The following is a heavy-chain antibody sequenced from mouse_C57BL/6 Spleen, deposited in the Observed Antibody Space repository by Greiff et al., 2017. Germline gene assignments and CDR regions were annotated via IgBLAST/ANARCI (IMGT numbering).Heavy chain of an antibody. D-gene: IGHD4-1*01. V-gene: IGHV5-17*01. CDR3: ARAWDGEYYFDY. CDR1: GFTFSDYG. CDR2: ISSGSSTI. J-gene: IGHJ2*01. Sequence: DVMLVESGGGLVKPGGSLKLSCAASGFTFSDYGMHWVRQAPEKGLEWVAYISSGSSTIYYADTVKGRFTISRDNAKNTLFLQMTSLRSEDTAMYYCARAWDGEYYFDYWGQGTTLTVSS.